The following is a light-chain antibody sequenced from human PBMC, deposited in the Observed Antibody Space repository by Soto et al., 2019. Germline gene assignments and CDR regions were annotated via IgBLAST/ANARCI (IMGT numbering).Light chain of an antibody. Sequence: DIQMTQSPSTLSASIGDSVTITFRASESIRSWVAWYQQTPGKAPKILINKASELEGGVPPRFSGSGSGTEFTLTISSLQPDDFATYYCQQYFRHATFGQGTKV. J-gene: IGKJ1*01. CDR1: ESIRSW. V-gene: IGKV1-5*03. CDR3: QQYFRHAT. CDR2: KAS.